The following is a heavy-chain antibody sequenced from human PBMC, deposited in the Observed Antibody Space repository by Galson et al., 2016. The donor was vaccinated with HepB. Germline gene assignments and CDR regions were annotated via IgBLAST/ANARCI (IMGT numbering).Heavy chain of an antibody. D-gene: IGHD3-3*01. J-gene: IGHJ4*02. CDR3: ARHLGVGFGVLIMYFFDS. Sequence: SETLSLTCGVYGGSFTADYWSWIRQPPGKGLEWIGEITHSGSTNYNPSLKSRVTISIDTSKKQFSLKLNSVTAADTAIYYCARHLGVGFGVLIMYFFDSWGQGTLVTVSS. CDR2: ITHSGST. CDR1: GGSFTADY. V-gene: IGHV4-34*01.